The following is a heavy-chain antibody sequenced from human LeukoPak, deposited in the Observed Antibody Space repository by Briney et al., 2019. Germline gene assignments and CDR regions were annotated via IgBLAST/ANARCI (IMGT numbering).Heavy chain of an antibody. CDR2: ISGSGGST. D-gene: IGHD3-22*01. Sequence: GGSLRLSCAASGFTFSSHGMNWVRQAPGKGLEWVSGISGSGGSTYYADSVKGRFTISRDNSKNTLYLQMNSLRAEDTAVYYCARGSRVTMIVVVTIRGVDYWGQGTLVTVSS. V-gene: IGHV3-23*01. J-gene: IGHJ4*02. CDR3: ARGSRVTMIVVVTIRGVDY. CDR1: GFTFSSHG.